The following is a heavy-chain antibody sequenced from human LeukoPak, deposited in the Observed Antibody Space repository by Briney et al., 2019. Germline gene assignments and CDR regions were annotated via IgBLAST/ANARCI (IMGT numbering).Heavy chain of an antibody. V-gene: IGHV3-30*04. CDR2: ISYDGSNK. Sequence: TGRSPRLSCAASGFTFSSYAMHWVRQAPGKGLEWVAVISYDGSNKYYADSVKGRFTISRDNSKNTLYLQMNSLRAEDTAVYYCARDHSSGWPEYFDYWGQGTLVTVSS. CDR3: ARDHSSGWPEYFDY. J-gene: IGHJ4*02. D-gene: IGHD6-19*01. CDR1: GFTFSSYA.